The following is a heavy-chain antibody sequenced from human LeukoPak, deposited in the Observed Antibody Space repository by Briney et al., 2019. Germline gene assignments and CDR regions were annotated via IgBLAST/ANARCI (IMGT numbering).Heavy chain of an antibody. Sequence: SETLSHTCTVSGGSISSSSYYWGWIRQPPGKGLEWIGSIYYSGSTYYNPSLKSRVTISVDTSKNQFSLNLRSVTAADTAVYYCARAADTAMVWVDFWGQGALVTVSS. CDR2: IYYSGST. V-gene: IGHV4-39*07. CDR3: ARAADTAMVWVDF. CDR1: GGSISSSSYY. J-gene: IGHJ4*02. D-gene: IGHD5-18*01.